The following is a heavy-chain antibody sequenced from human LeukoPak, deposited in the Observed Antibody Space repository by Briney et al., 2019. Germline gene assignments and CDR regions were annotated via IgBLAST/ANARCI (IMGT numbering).Heavy chain of an antibody. V-gene: IGHV1-18*01. CDR1: GYTFTSYG. J-gene: IGHJ6*02. CDR3: ASSPRILTGYYRDYYYYYGMDV. CDR2: ISAYNGNT. D-gene: IGHD3-9*01. Sequence: ASVKVSCKASGYTFTSYGISWVRQAPGQGLEWMGWISAYNGNTNYAQKLQGRVTMTTDTSTSTAYMELRSLRSDDTAVYYCASSPRILTGYYRDYYYYYGMDVWGQGTTVTASS.